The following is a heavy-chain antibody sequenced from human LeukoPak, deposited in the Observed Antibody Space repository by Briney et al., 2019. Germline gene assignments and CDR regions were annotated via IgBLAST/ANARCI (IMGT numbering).Heavy chain of an antibody. J-gene: IGHJ4*02. Sequence: SETLSLTCTVSGGSISTYYWGWFRQPPGKGLEWIGYIYYSGSTNYNPSLKSRVTISVDTSKNQFSLKLSSVTAADTAVYYCATHILGYCSSTSCYGPNDYWGQGTLVTVSS. CDR3: ATHILGYCSSTSCYGPNDY. V-gene: IGHV4-59*01. CDR1: GGSISTYY. CDR2: IYYSGST. D-gene: IGHD2-2*01.